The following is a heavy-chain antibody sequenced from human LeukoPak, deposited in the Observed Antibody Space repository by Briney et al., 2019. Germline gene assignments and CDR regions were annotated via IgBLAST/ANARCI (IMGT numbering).Heavy chain of an antibody. D-gene: IGHD6-19*01. CDR2: IRYDGSNK. CDR3: AKDLPQDSSGWPATFDY. CDR1: GFTFSNYG. Sequence: LAGGSLRLSCAASGFTFSNYGMHWVRQAPGKGLEWVAFIRYDGSNKYYADSVKGRFTISRDNSKNTLYLQMNSLRAEDTAVYYCAKDLPQDSSGWPATFDYWGQGTLVTVSS. J-gene: IGHJ4*02. V-gene: IGHV3-30*02.